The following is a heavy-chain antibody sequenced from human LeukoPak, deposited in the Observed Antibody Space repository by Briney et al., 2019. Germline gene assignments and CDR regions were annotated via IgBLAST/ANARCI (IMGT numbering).Heavy chain of an antibody. J-gene: IGHJ6*03. V-gene: IGHV4-61*02. D-gene: IGHD1-26*01. CDR1: GGSISSGSYY. CDR2: IYTSGNT. Sequence: SETLSLTCTVSGGSISSGSYYWSWIRQPAGKGLEWIGRIYTSGNTNYKPSLKSRVTMSVDTSKNQFSLKLSSVTAADTAVYYCAKGRGWEASYYYYYMDVWGKGTTVTISS. CDR3: AKGRGWEASYYYYYMDV.